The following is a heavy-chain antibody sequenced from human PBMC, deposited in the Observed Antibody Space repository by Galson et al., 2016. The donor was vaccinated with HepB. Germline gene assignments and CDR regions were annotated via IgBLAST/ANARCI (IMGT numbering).Heavy chain of an antibody. CDR2: VFYSGDT. J-gene: IGHJ4*02. CDR1: GDSVKSGLYS. CDR3: ARNKRSTTGGSDS. D-gene: IGHD1-14*01. Sequence: SETLSPTCNVSGDSVKSGLYSWSWIRQPPGKALEWIGYVFYSGDTTYNPSLKSRVTISVETSKNQFSLRLNSVTAADTAVYYCARNKRSTTGGSDSWGQGTLVTVSS. V-gene: IGHV4-61*01.